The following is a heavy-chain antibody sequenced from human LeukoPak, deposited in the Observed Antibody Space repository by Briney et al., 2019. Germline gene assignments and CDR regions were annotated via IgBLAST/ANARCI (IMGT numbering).Heavy chain of an antibody. D-gene: IGHD2-8*01. V-gene: IGHV4-61*02. J-gene: IGHJ3*02. CDR3: ARDYCTNGVCFRGNAFDI. CDR1: GGSISSSSYY. CDR2: IYTSGST. Sequence: SETLSLTCTVSGGSISSSSYYWSWIRQPAGKGLEWIGRIYTSGSTNYNPSLKSRVTMSVDTSKNQFSLKLSSVTAADTAVYYCARDYCTNGVCFRGNAFDIWGQGTMVTVSS.